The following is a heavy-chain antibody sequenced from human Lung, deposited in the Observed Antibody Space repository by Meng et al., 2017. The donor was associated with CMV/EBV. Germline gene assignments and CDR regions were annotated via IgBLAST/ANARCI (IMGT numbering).Heavy chain of an antibody. Sequence: SLRLSXAVSGGFISSSSWWSWVRQPPGKGLEWIGEIHHSGRTKYNPSLKSRVIISVDKSKNQFTLNLSSVTAADTAVYFCAREYCSATSCYLVASGGMDVWGQGTTVTVSS. CDR1: GGFISSSSW. CDR3: AREYCSATSCYLVASGGMDV. D-gene: IGHD2-2*01. J-gene: IGHJ6*02. CDR2: IHHSGRT. V-gene: IGHV4-4*01.